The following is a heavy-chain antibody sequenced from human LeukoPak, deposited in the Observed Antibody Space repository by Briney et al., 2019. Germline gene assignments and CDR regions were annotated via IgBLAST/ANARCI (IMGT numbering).Heavy chain of an antibody. CDR1: GFTFSSFW. D-gene: IGHD1-26*01. Sequence: PGGSLRLSCAASGFTFSSFWMGWVRQTPGKRLEWVANMNIDGSEKYYADSVKGRFTISRDNAKNSLYLQMNSLRADDTAVYYCVEDSPPRYSGSPPAYWGQGTLVTVSS. J-gene: IGHJ4*02. V-gene: IGHV3-7*03. CDR2: MNIDGSEK. CDR3: VEDSPPRYSGSPPAY.